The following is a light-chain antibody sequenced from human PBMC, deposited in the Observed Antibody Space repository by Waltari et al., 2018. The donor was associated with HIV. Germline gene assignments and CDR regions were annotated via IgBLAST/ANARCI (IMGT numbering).Light chain of an antibody. CDR2: RNN. J-gene: IGLJ1*01. CDR1: SSNIGSVD. V-gene: IGLV1-47*01. Sequence: QSVLTQPPSASETPGQRVTISCSGTSSNIGSVDVYGYRHLPGTAPNLLIDRNNQRPSGVPDRFSGSKSGTSASLAISGLRSEDEADYYCAAWGDSLTSYVFGTGTKVTVL. CDR3: AAWGDSLTSYV.